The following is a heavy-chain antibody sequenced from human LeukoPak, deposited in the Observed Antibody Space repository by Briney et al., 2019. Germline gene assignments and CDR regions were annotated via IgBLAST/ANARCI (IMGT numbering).Heavy chain of an antibody. CDR2: ISYDGSNK. J-gene: IGHJ4*02. CDR1: GFTFSSYG. D-gene: IGHD4-17*01. Sequence: GGSLRLSCAASGFTFSSYGMHWVRQAPGKGLEWVAVISYDGSNKYYADSVKGRFTISRDNSKNTLYLQMNSLRAEDTAVYYCAKGGYGDYGEVFDYWGQGTLVTVSS. V-gene: IGHV3-30*18. CDR3: AKGGYGDYGEVFDY.